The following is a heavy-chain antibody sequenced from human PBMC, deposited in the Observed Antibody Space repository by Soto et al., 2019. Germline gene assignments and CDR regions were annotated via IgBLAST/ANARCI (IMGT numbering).Heavy chain of an antibody. D-gene: IGHD6-19*01. CDR1: GFTFSSYA. CDR3: ARSVAALPYYFDY. Sequence: PGGSLRLSCAASGFTFSSYAMSWVRQAPGKGLEWVSAISGSGGSTYYADSVKGRFTISRDNSKNTLYLQMNSLRAEDTAVYYCARSVAALPYYFDYWGQGTLVTVSS. CDR2: ISGSGGST. J-gene: IGHJ4*02. V-gene: IGHV3-23*01.